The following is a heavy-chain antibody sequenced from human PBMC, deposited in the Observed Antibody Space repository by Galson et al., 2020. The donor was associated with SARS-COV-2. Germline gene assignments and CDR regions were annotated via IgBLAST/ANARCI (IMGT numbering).Heavy chain of an antibody. V-gene: IGHV3-21*01. D-gene: IGHD5-18*01. CDR3: ARDEGIRGYNYGRLYYGMDV. Sequence: NSGGSLRLSCAASGFPFSTYSMNWVRLAPGKGLEWVSSISTSSSYTYYVDSVKGRFSISRDNPRNSLYLQMYSLRAEDTAVYYCARDEGIRGYNYGRLYYGMDVLGQWTTVTVSS. J-gene: IGHJ6*02. CDR1: GFPFSTYS. CDR2: ISTSSSYT.